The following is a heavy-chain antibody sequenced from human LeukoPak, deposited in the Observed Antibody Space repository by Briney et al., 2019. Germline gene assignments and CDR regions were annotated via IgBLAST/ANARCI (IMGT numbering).Heavy chain of an antibody. D-gene: IGHD1-26*01. V-gene: IGHV3-9*01. CDR1: GFTFDDYA. CDR2: ISWNSGSI. J-gene: IGHJ4*02. Sequence: PGRSLRLSCAASGFTFDDYAMHWVRQAPGKGLEWVSGISWNSGSIGYADSVKGRFTISRDNAKNSLYLQMNSLRAEDTALYYCAKDKSSSIVGATALDYWGQGTLVTASS. CDR3: AKDKSSSIVGATALDY.